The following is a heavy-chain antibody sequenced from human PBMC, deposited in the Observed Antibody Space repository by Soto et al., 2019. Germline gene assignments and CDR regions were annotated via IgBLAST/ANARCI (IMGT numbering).Heavy chain of an antibody. J-gene: IGHJ4*01. CDR2: ISSSSSYI. Sequence: EVQLVESGGGLVKPGGSLRLSCAASGFTFSSYSMNWVRQAPGKGLECVSSISSSSSYIYYADSVKGRFTISRDNAKKSLYLQMNSLRAEDTAVYYCASESGGDYYDSSGMGYWGHGTLVTVSS. D-gene: IGHD3-22*01. CDR1: GFTFSSYS. V-gene: IGHV3-21*01. CDR3: ASESGGDYYDSSGMGY.